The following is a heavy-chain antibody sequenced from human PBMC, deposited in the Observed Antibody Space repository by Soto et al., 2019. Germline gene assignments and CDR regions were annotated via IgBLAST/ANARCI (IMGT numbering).Heavy chain of an antibody. V-gene: IGHV3-33*01. CDR3: ARPLVAPVAGPYYYGMDA. J-gene: IGHJ6*04. CDR2: IWYDGNTK. D-gene: IGHD6-19*01. CDR1: GFTFNSYG. Sequence: QIQLVESGGGVVQPGRSLRLSCTASGFTFNSYGFNWVRQAPGKGLEWVAVIWYDGNTKYYADSVKGRFTISRDNLRSTVYLQMNSLTAEDTAVYYCARPLVAPVAGPYYYGMDARGKGTTVTVSS.